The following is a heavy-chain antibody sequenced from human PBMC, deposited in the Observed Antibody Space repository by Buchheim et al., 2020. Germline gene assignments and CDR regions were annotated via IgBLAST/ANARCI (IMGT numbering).Heavy chain of an antibody. J-gene: IGHJ4*02. V-gene: IGHV4-31*03. Sequence: VQLQESGPGLVKPSQTLSLTCTVSGGSISSGGYYWNWIRHHPGQGLEWIGYIYNGVTTHYNPSLRSRLIISVDKSENQFSLKLSSVTAADTAVYYCARAGYYDSRGYLGDFDYWGQGTL. CDR3: ARAGYYDSRGYLGDFDY. D-gene: IGHD3-22*01. CDR1: GGSISSGGYY. CDR2: IYNGVTT.